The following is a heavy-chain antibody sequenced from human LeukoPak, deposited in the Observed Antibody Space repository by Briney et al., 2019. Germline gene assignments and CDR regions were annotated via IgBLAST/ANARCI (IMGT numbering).Heavy chain of an antibody. CDR2: IYYSGST. V-gene: IGHV4-39*07. D-gene: IGHD6-13*01. J-gene: IGHJ4*02. CDR1: GGSISSSSYY. Sequence: PSETLSLTCTVSGGSISSSSYYWGWIRQPPGKGLEWIGSIYYSGSTYYNPSLKSRVTISVDTSKNQFSLKLSSVTAADTAVYYCIGSSSWYVDYWGQGTLVTVSS. CDR3: IGSSSWYVDY.